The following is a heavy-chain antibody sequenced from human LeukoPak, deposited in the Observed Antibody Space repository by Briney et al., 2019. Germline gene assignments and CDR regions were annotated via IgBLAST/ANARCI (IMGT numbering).Heavy chain of an antibody. D-gene: IGHD2-15*01. J-gene: IGHJ4*02. CDR2: INRDGGTT. Sequence: GGSLRLSCAGSGFTFSNHWMHWVRQAPGKGLVWVSRINRDGGTTTYADSVKGRFTTSRDNAKNSLYLQMNSLRPEDTALYYCASATATLARFDYWGQGTLVTVSS. V-gene: IGHV3-74*01. CDR1: GFTFSNHW. CDR3: ASATATLARFDY.